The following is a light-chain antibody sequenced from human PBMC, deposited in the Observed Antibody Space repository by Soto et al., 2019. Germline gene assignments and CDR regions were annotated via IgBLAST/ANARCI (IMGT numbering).Light chain of an antibody. V-gene: IGKV1-5*03. CDR2: KAS. CDR1: QSISSW. CDR3: QQSYVSPFT. J-gene: IGKJ3*01. Sequence: DTQMTQSPSTLSASVGDRVTIICRASQSISSWLAWYQQKPGKAPKLLIYKASSLESGVPSRFSGSGSGTEFTLTISSLQPDDFATYYCQQSYVSPFTFGPGTRVDIK.